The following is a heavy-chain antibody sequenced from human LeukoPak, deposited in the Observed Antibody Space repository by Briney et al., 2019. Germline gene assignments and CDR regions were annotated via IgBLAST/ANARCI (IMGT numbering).Heavy chain of an antibody. J-gene: IGHJ4*02. Sequence: YWIAWMRQMPGKGLEWMGIIYPGDLNTRYSPSFQGQVTISADKSISTAYLQWSSLKASDTAMFYCARGLQTPTYYFDYWGQGTVVTVSS. CDR1: YW. CDR3: ARGLQTPTYYFDY. D-gene: IGHD4-11*01. CDR2: IYPGDLNT. V-gene: IGHV5-51*01.